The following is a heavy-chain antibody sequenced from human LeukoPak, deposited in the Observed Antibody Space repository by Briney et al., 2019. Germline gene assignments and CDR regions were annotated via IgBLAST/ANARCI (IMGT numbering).Heavy chain of an antibody. Sequence: GGSLRLSCAASGFTFSNYAMNWVRLAPGTGLEWVSSISGSGGNTYYADSVKGRFTVSRDNSKNTLNLQMNSLRAEDTAVYYCAKCPAYYYYYYMDVWGKGTTVTVSS. J-gene: IGHJ6*03. V-gene: IGHV3-23*01. CDR1: GFTFSNYA. CDR2: ISGSGGNT. CDR3: AKCPAYYYYYYMDV.